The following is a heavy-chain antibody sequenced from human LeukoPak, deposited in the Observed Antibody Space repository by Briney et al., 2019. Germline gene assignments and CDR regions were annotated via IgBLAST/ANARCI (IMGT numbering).Heavy chain of an antibody. Sequence: PGRSLRLSCAASGFTFDDYAMHWVRRAPGKGLEWVSGISWNSGSIGYADSVKGRFTISRDNAKNSLYLQMNSLRAEDTALYYCAKDTTYSNYDGMDVWGQGTTVTVSS. J-gene: IGHJ6*02. CDR2: ISWNSGSI. V-gene: IGHV3-9*01. CDR3: AKDTTYSNYDGMDV. CDR1: GFTFDDYA. D-gene: IGHD4-11*01.